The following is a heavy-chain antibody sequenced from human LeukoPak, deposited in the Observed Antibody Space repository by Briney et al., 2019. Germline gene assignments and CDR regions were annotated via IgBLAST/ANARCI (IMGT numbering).Heavy chain of an antibody. V-gene: IGHV3-48*03. Sequence: PGGSLRLSCAASGFTFSSYEMNWVRQAPGKGLEWVSYISSGSSSIFCADSVKGRFTISRDNAKNSLYLQMNSLRVEDTAVYYCARGGIAARFAYWGQGTLVTVSS. CDR1: GFTFSSYE. CDR3: ARGGIAARFAY. D-gene: IGHD6-6*01. CDR2: ISSGSSSI. J-gene: IGHJ4*02.